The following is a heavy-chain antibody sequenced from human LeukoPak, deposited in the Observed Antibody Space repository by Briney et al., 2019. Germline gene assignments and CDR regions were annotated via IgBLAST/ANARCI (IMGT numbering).Heavy chain of an antibody. V-gene: IGHV3-20*04. D-gene: IGHD3-22*01. CDR1: GFTFDDYG. CDR3: ARMIGLHGTSAFDI. CDR2: INWNGGST. Sequence: GGSLRLSCAASGFTFDDYGMSWVRHAPGKGLEWVSGINWNGGSTGYADSVKGRFTISRDNAKNSLYLQMNSLRAEDTALYYCARMIGLHGTSAFDIWGQGTMVTVSS. J-gene: IGHJ3*02.